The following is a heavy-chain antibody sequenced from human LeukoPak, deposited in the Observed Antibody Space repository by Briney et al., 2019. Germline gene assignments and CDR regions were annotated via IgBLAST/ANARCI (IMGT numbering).Heavy chain of an antibody. CDR3: ATDPGYGYSGAFDI. Sequence: GGSLRLSCAAFGFTFSSYSMNWVRQAPGKGLEWVSYISSGSNTIYYADSVKGRFTISRDNAKNSLYLQMNSLRAEDAAVYYCATDPGYGYSGAFDIWGQGTMVTVSS. D-gene: IGHD5-18*01. V-gene: IGHV3-48*01. J-gene: IGHJ3*02. CDR2: ISSGSNTI. CDR1: GFTFSSYS.